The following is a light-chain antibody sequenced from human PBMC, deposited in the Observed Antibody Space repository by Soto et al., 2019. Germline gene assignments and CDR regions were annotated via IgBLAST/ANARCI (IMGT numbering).Light chain of an antibody. CDR2: DAS. V-gene: IGKV3D-15*01. CDR3: QQYGYLVT. CDR1: QSVSSY. Sequence: EIVMTQSPGTLSVSPGERATLSCRASQSVSSYLAWYQQKPGQAPRLLIYDASNRATGIPARFSGSGSGTDFTLTISRLEPEDFAMYYCQQYGYLVTFGGGTKVDIK. J-gene: IGKJ4*01.